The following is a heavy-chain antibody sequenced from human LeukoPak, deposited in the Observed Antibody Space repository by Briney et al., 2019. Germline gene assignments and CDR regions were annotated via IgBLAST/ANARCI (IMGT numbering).Heavy chain of an antibody. V-gene: IGHV3-48*02. CDR2: ISSSSSTI. Sequence: PGGSLRLSCAASGFTFSSYSMNWVRQAPGKGLEWVSYISSSSSTIYYADSVKGRFTISRDNAKNSLYLQMNILRDEDKAMYYCANNARPPWGQGPLVTVP. J-gene: IGHJ5*02. CDR1: GFTFSSYS. CDR3: ANNARPP. D-gene: IGHD2-2*01.